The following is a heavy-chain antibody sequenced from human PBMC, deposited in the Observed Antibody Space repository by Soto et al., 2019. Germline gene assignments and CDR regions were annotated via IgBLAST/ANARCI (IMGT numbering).Heavy chain of an antibody. CDR1: GFTVSSNY. CDR2: IYSGGST. D-gene: IGHD5-12*01. J-gene: IGHJ4*02. CDR3: ARGLYSGWHYFDY. Sequence: EVQLVESGGGLVQPGGSLRLSCAASGFTVSSNYMSWVRQAPGKRLEWVSVIYSGGSTYYAASVKGRFTISRDNSKNTLYLQMNSLRAEDTAVYYCARGLYSGWHYFDYWGQGTLVTVSS. V-gene: IGHV3-66*01.